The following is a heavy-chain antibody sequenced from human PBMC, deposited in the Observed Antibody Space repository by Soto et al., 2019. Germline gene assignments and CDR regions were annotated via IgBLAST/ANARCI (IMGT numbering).Heavy chain of an antibody. V-gene: IGHV4-31*03. CDR1: GGSISSGGYY. J-gene: IGHJ2*01. Sequence: QVQLQESGPGLVKPSQTLSLTCTVSGGSISSGGYYWSWIRQHPGKGLEWIGYIYYSGSTYYNPSLKSRVTISVDTSKNQFSLKLSSVTAADTAVYYCARWGNYDFWSGYTTTYWYFDLWGRGTLVTVSS. CDR2: IYYSGST. D-gene: IGHD3-3*01. CDR3: ARWGNYDFWSGYTTTYWYFDL.